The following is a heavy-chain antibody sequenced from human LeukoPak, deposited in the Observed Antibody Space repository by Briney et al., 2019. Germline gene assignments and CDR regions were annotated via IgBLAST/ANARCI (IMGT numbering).Heavy chain of an antibody. D-gene: IGHD2-15*01. CDR3: AREADCSGGSCYRGAFDI. CDR2: IWYEGSND. J-gene: IGHJ3*02. V-gene: IGHV3-33*01. Sequence: PGGSLRLSCAASGFTLSRYAMHWVRQAPGKGLEWVAAIWYEGSNDYYADSVKGRFTISRDNSKNTLSLQMNSLRAEDTAVYYCAREADCSGGSCYRGAFDIWGQGTMVTVCS. CDR1: GFTLSRYA.